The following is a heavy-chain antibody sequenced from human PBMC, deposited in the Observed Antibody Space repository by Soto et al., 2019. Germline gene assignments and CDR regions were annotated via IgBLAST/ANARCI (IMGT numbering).Heavy chain of an antibody. CDR2: IVVGSGNT. D-gene: IGHD2-2*01. CDR1: GFTFTSSA. V-gene: IGHV1-58*01. CDR3: AAETPDIVVVPAAIYDAFEI. J-gene: IGHJ3*02. Sequence: SVKVSCKASGFTFTSSAVQWVRQARGQRLEWIGWIVVGSGNTNYAQKFQERVTITRDMSTSTAYMELSSLRSEDTAVYYCAAETPDIVVVPAAIYDAFEIWGQGTMVTVSS.